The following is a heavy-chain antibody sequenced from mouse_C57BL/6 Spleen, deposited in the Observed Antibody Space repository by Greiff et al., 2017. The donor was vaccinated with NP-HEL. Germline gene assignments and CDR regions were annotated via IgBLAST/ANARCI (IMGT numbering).Heavy chain of an antibody. Sequence: VQLQQPGAELVRPGSSVKLSCKASGYTFTSYWMHWVKQRPIQGLEWIGNIDPSDSETHYNQKFKDKATLTVDKSSSTAYMQLSSLTSEDSAVYYCARMRFITTVRLYYFDYWGQGTTLTVSS. CDR1: GYTFTSYW. CDR2: IDPSDSET. V-gene: IGHV1-52*01. J-gene: IGHJ2*01. CDR3: ARMRFITTVRLYYFDY. D-gene: IGHD1-1*01.